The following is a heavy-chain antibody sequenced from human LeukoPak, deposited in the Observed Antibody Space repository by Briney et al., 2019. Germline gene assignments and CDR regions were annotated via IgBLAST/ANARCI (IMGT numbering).Heavy chain of an antibody. V-gene: IGHV4-30-4*01. CDR3: AGSGYSYGYPLDY. J-gene: IGHJ4*02. CDR2: IYYSGST. Sequence: PSETLSLTCTVSGGSISSGDYYWSWIRQPPGKGLEWIGYIYYSGSTYYNPSLKSRATISVDTSKNQFSLKLSSVTAADTAVYYCAGSGYSYGYPLDYWGQGTLVTVSS. CDR1: GGSISSGDYY. D-gene: IGHD5-18*01.